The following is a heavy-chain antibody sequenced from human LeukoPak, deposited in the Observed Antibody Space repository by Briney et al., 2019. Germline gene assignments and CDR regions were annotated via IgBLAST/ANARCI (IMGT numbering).Heavy chain of an antibody. D-gene: IGHD5-12*01. J-gene: IGHJ4*02. CDR3: ARGSYSGYDIDY. CDR2: IIPNSGGS. Sequence: ASVKAPCKASGYTFTGYFMHWVPQPPGHGLEWIGRIIPNSGGSNFAQNFQARVTITRDTSFSTAYMELSRLRSDGTAVYYCARGSYSGYDIDYWGQGTLVSDSS. CDR1: GYTFTGYF. V-gene: IGHV1-2*06.